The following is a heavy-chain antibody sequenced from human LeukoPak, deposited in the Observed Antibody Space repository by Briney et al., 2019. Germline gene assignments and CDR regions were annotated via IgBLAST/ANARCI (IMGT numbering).Heavy chain of an antibody. CDR1: GFTLRYG. V-gene: IGHV3-23*01. J-gene: IGHJ5*02. CDR3: VRVISGTPNWFDP. Sequence: GGSLRLSCAAFGFTLRYGMSWVRQAPGRGLEWVSAVSGSGGSTDYADSVKGRFTISRDTSKDTMYLQLNSLRPEDTAVYYCVRVISGTPNWFDPWGQGTLVTVSS. CDR2: VSGSGGST. D-gene: IGHD1-20*01.